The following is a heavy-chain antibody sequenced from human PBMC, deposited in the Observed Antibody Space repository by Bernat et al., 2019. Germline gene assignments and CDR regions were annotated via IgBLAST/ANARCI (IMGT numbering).Heavy chain of an antibody. V-gene: IGHV3-30-3*01. Sequence: QVQLVESGGGVVQPGRSLRLSCAASGFIFSSYAMHWVRQAPGKGLEWVAVISYDGSNKYHADSVKGRFTISRDNSKSTLDLQMNSLRSEDTAVYYCATHSSGYYPYDYWGQGTLVTVSS. CDR2: ISYDGSNK. J-gene: IGHJ4*02. CDR1: GFIFSSYA. CDR3: ATHSSGYYPYDY. D-gene: IGHD3-22*01.